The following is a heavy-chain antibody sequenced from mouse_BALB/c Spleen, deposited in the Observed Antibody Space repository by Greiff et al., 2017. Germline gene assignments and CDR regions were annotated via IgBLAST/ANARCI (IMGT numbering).Heavy chain of an antibody. Sequence: QVQLKESGPGILQPSQTLSLTCSFSGFSLSTSGMGVSWIRQPSGKGLEWLAHIYWDDDKRYNPSLKSRLTISKDTSRNQVFLKITSVDTADTATYYCDATMITTSYWYFDVWGAGTTVTVSS. CDR2: IYWDDDK. CDR1: GFSLSTSGMG. CDR3: DATMITTSYWYFDV. D-gene: IGHD2-4*01. V-gene: IGHV8-12*01. J-gene: IGHJ1*01.